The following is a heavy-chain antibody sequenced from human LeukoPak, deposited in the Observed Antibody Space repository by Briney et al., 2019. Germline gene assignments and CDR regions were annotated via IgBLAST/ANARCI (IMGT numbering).Heavy chain of an antibody. J-gene: IGHJ4*02. CDR3: ARGYCTGGNCYSFGY. D-gene: IGHD2-8*02. V-gene: IGHV4/OR15-8*02. CDR2: VYHSGLT. Sequence: SETLSLTCVVSGASFSTNNWWTWVRPAPGKGLEWIGEVYHSGLTNYSPSLKSRVTMSIDKSKNIFSLNLTSVTAADTALYYCARGYCTGGNCYSFGYWGQGTLVTVSS. CDR1: GASFSTNNW.